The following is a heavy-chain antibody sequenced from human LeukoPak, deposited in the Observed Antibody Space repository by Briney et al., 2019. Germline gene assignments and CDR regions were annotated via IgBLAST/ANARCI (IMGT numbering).Heavy chain of an antibody. CDR3: ARDGKGSGGSHDWYYFDY. CDR1: GGSTSSYY. V-gene: IGHV4-4*07. D-gene: IGHD2-15*01. CDR2: IYTSGST. J-gene: IGHJ4*02. Sequence: SETLSLTCTVSGGSTSSYYWSWIRQPAGKGLEWIGRIYTSGSTNYNPSLKSRVTMSVDTSKNQFSLKLSSVTAADTAVYYCARDGKGSGGSHDWYYFDYWGQGTLVTVSS.